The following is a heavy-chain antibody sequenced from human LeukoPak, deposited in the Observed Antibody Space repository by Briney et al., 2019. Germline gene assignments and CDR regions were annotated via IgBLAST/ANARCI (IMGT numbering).Heavy chain of an antibody. CDR2: IIPIFGTA. CDR3: ARVRFGCSSTSCYGDFDY. D-gene: IGHD2-2*01. V-gene: IGHV1-69*01. Sequence: SVKVSCKASGGTFSSYAISWVRQAPRQGLEWMGGIIPIFGTANYAQKFQGRVTITADESTSTAYMELSSLRSEDTAVYYCARVRFGCSSTSCYGDFDYWGQGTLVTVSS. CDR1: GGTFSSYA. J-gene: IGHJ4*02.